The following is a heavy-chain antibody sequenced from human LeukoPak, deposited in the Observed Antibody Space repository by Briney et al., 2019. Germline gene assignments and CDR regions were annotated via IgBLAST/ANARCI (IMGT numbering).Heavy chain of an antibody. D-gene: IGHD6-19*01. CDR3: ARDRQWLGYFDC. V-gene: IGHV3-72*01. Sequence: GGSLRLSCAASGFTFSDHYMDWVRQAPGKGLEWVGRTRNKANSYTTEYAASVKGRFTISRDDSKNSQYLQMNSLRAEDTAVYYCARDRQWLGYFDCWGQGTLVTVSS. J-gene: IGHJ4*02. CDR1: GFTFSDHY. CDR2: TRNKANSYTT.